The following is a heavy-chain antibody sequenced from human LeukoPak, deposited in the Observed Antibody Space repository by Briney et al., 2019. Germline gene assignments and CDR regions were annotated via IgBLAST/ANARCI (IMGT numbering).Heavy chain of an antibody. CDR2: IWYDGNSK. D-gene: IGHD5-18*01. V-gene: IGHV3-30*02. CDR1: GFTFSSFG. CDR3: AKRRTVDTAMVTHYYGMDV. Sequence: PGGSLRLSCAASGFTFSSFGLHWVRQAPGKGLEWVAVIWYDGNSKYYADSVKGRFTISRDNSKNTLYLQMNSLRAEDTAVYYCAKRRTVDTAMVTHYYGMDVWGQGTTVTVSS. J-gene: IGHJ6*02.